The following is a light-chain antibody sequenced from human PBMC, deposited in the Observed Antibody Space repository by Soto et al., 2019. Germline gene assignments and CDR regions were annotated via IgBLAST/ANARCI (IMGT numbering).Light chain of an antibody. CDR1: QSVSSS. V-gene: IGKV3-15*01. Sequence: IVMTHSPATLSVSPGATSTLSRRASQSVSSSLAWYQQKPGQAPRLLIYYKSTRATGIPARFSGSGSGTEFTLTISSLQSEDFAVYYCQQYYNWPRTFGQGTKVDI. CDR2: YKS. J-gene: IGKJ1*01. CDR3: QQYYNWPRT.